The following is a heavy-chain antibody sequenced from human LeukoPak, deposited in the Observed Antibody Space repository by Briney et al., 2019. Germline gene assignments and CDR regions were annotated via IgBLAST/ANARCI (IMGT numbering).Heavy chain of an antibody. Sequence: SETLSLTCAVYGGSFSGYYWSWIRQPPGKGLEWCVEINHSGSTNYNPSLKSRVTISVDTSKNQFSLKLSSVTAADTAVYYCARLSSPQLWSHPFDYWGQGTLVTVSS. CDR2: INHSGST. V-gene: IGHV4-34*01. CDR1: GGSFSGYY. D-gene: IGHD5-18*01. J-gene: IGHJ4*02. CDR3: ARLSSPQLWSHPFDY.